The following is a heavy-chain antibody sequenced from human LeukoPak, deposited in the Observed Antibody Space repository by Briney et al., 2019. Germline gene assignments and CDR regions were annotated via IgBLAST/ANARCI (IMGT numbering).Heavy chain of an antibody. CDR2: FDPEDGET. Sequence: GASVKVSCKVSGYTLTELSMHWVRQAPGKGLEWMGGFDPEDGETIYAQKFQGRVTMTEDTSTDTAYMELSSLRSEDTAVYYCATPDGATARQRGWWAFDIWGQGTMVTVSS. J-gene: IGHJ3*02. CDR1: GYTLTELS. V-gene: IGHV1-24*01. D-gene: IGHD1-26*01. CDR3: ATPDGATARQRGWWAFDI.